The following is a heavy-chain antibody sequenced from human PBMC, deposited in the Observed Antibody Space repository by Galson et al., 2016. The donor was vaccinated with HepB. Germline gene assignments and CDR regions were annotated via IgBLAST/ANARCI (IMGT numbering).Heavy chain of an antibody. CDR1: GGSVSINGTY. D-gene: IGHD6-13*01. CDR2: IYYSGRT. CDR3: ARQTITAAGDY. J-gene: IGHJ4*02. Sequence: ETLSLTCNVSGGSVSINGTYWNWIRQPPGKGLEWIGSIYYSGRTYNNPSLKSRVTMSVDTSKNYFSLKLTSVTAADTAVYYCARQTITAAGDYWGQGTLVTVSS. V-gene: IGHV4-39*01.